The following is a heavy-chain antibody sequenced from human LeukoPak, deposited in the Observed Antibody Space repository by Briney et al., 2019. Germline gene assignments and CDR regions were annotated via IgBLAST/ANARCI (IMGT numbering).Heavy chain of an antibody. Sequence: GGSLRLSCAASGFTSDDYAMHWVRQAPGKGLEWVSGISWNSGSIGYADSVKGRFTISRDNAKNSLYLQMNSLRAEDTALYYCAKGNRLLWFGIDYWGQGTLVTVSS. J-gene: IGHJ4*02. CDR1: GFTSDDYA. CDR2: ISWNSGSI. D-gene: IGHD3-10*01. CDR3: AKGNRLLWFGIDY. V-gene: IGHV3-9*02.